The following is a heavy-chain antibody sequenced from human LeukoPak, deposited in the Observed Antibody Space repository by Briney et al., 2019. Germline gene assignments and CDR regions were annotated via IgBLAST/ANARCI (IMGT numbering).Heavy chain of an antibody. V-gene: IGHV1-69*06. Sequence: GASVKVSCKASGGTFSSYAISWVRQAPGQGLEWMGGIIPIFGTANYAQKFQGRVTITADKSTSTAYMELSSLRSEDTAVYYCARVGYCSGGSCYQYYFDYWGQGTLVTVSS. D-gene: IGHD2-15*01. CDR1: GGTFSSYA. J-gene: IGHJ4*02. CDR3: ARVGYCSGGSCYQYYFDY. CDR2: IIPIFGTA.